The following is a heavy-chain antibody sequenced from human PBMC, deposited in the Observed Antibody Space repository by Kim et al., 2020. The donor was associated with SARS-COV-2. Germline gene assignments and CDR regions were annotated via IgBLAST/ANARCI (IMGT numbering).Heavy chain of an antibody. Sequence: ADSVKGRFTISRDNSRGMLYLQMNSLRDEDTAVYYCAKRGDFGSYFYMDVWGKGTTVTVSS. CDR3: AKRGDFGSYFYMDV. J-gene: IGHJ6*03. D-gene: IGHD3-10*01. V-gene: IGHV3-30*02.